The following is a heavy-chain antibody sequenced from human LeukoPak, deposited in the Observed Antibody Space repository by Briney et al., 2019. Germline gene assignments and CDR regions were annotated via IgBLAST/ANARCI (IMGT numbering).Heavy chain of an antibody. D-gene: IGHD4-17*01. CDR2: ISAYNGNT. CDR3: ATATVTSSY. Sequence: ASVKVSCKASGYTFTSYGISWVRQAPGQGLEWMGWISAYNGNTNYAQKLQGRVTMTEDTSTDTAYMELSSLRSEDTAVYYCATATVTSSYWGQGTLVTVSS. V-gene: IGHV1-18*01. CDR1: GYTFTSYG. J-gene: IGHJ4*02.